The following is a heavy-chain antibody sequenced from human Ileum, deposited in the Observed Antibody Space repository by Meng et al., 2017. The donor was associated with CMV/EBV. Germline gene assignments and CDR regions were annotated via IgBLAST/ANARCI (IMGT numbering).Heavy chain of an antibody. Sequence: ASVKVSCKASGYTFTTSGISWVRQAPGQGLEWMGWISVSNGNTNYAQKLQGRVTMTTDTFTSTAYMELRSLRSDDTAVYYCARGGDYGDHSSPFDFWGQGTLVTVSS. V-gene: IGHV1-18*01. CDR1: GYTFTTSG. CDR3: ARGGDYGDHSSPFDF. D-gene: IGHD4-17*01. CDR2: ISVSNGNT. J-gene: IGHJ4*02.